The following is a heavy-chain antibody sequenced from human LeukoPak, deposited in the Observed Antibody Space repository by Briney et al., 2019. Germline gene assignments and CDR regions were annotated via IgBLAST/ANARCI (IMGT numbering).Heavy chain of an antibody. V-gene: IGHV4-61*03. CDR3: ARTRRQWVLRLLGAFDI. CDR1: GGSISSSSYY. D-gene: IGHD6-25*01. Sequence: PSETLSLTCTVSGGSISSSSYYWGWIRQPPGKGLEWIGYIYYSGSTNYNPSLKSRVTISLDTSNNHFSLNLSSVTAADTAVYYCARTRRQWVLRLLGAFDIWGLGTMVTVSS. J-gene: IGHJ3*02. CDR2: IYYSGST.